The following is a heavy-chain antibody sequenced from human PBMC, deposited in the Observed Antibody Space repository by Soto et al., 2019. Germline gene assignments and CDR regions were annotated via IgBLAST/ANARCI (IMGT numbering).Heavy chain of an antibody. CDR1: GYTFTSYY. V-gene: IGHV1-46*01. Sequence: QVQLVQSGAEVKKPGASVKVSCKASGYTFTSYYMHWVRQAPGQGLEWMRIINPSGGSTSYAQKFQGRVTMTRDTSTSTVYMELSSLRSEDTAVYYCARGTGGVYYYYGMDVWGQGTTVTVSS. D-gene: IGHD3-16*01. CDR3: ARGTGGVYYYYGMDV. CDR2: INPSGGST. J-gene: IGHJ6*02.